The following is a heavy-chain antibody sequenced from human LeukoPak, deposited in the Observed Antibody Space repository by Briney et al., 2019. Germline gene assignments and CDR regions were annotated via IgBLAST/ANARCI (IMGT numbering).Heavy chain of an antibody. D-gene: IGHD3-22*01. CDR3: SSESRY. V-gene: IGHV3-48*02. CDR2: ITSSSDSI. J-gene: IGHJ4*02. CDR1: GFTFSDYS. Sequence: PGGSLRLSCAASGFTFSDYSMNWVRQAPGKGLEWVSWITSSSDSIYYADSVKGRFTISRDNAKNSLYLKMNSLRDEDTAVYYCSSESRYWGQGTLVIVSS.